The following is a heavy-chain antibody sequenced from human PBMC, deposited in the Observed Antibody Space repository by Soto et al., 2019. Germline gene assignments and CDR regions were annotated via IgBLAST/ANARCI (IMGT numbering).Heavy chain of an antibody. D-gene: IGHD4-17*01. J-gene: IGHJ4*02. CDR2: IVVGSGNT. Sequence: GASVKVSCKASGFTFTSSAVQWVRQARVQRLEWIGWIVVGSGNTNYAQKFQERVTITRDMSTSTAYMELSSLRSEDTAVYYCAAGRYGDYKGLGYWGQGTLVTVSS. CDR1: GFTFTSSA. V-gene: IGHV1-58*01. CDR3: AAGRYGDYKGLGY.